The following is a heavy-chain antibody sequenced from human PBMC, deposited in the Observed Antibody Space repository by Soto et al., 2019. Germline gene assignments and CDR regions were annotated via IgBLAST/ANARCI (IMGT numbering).Heavy chain of an antibody. J-gene: IGHJ6*02. CDR2: ISDAGSNK. V-gene: IGHV3-30*18. CDR1: GFTFSSYG. CDR3: AKEDIKSGSDYGAFYYFYGMDF. D-gene: IGHD1-26*01. Sequence: QVQLVESGGGVVQPGRSLRLSCAASGFTFSSYGMHWVRQAPGKGLEWVAVISDAGSNKYYADSVKGRFTISRENSKNPLYLQMNSLRAEGTAVYYCAKEDIKSGSDYGAFYYFYGMDFWGQRTTVTVSS.